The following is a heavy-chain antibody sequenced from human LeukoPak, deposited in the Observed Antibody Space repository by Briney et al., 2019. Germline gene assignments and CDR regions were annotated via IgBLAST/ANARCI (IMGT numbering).Heavy chain of an antibody. J-gene: IGHJ5*02. CDR3: ARSGFNWFDP. CDR2: IIPIFGTA. V-gene: IGHV1-69*05. Sequence: AASVKVSCKASGGSFNNYAISWVRQAPGQGLEWMGGIIPIFGTANYAQKFQGRVTITTDESTSTAYMELSSLRSEDTAVYYCARSGFNWFDPWGQGTLVTVSS. CDR1: GGSFNNYA.